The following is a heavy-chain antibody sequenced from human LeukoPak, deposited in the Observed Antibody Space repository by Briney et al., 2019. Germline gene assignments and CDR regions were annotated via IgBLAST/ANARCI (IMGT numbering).Heavy chain of an antibody. J-gene: IGHJ6*02. CDR1: GGTFSSYA. V-gene: IGHV1-69*13. D-gene: IGHD3-22*01. CDR2: IIPIFGTA. CDR3: ARDRGVPYYYDSSGSPGGDYYYGMDV. Sequence: SVKVSCKASGGTFSSYAISWVRQAPGQGLEWMGGIIPIFGTANYAQKFQGRVTITADESTSTAYMELSSLRSEDTAVYYCARDRGVPYYYDSSGSPGGDYYYGMDVWGQGTTVTVSS.